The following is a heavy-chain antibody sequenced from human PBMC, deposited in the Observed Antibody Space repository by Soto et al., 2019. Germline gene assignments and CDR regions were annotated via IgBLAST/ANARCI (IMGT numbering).Heavy chain of an antibody. Sequence: SVTKSHTCSVAEGYSIGHGGSWIRKTAGKRLEWIGRIYSSGSTIYNPSLKSRVTMSVDTSKNQFSLKLRSVTAADTAVYYCARDNVWSGYYFPFDYWGQGTLVPVSS. CDR1: EGYSIGHG. J-gene: IGHJ4*02. D-gene: IGHD3-3*01. CDR3: ARDNVWSGYYFPFDY. V-gene: IGHV4-4*07. CDR2: IYSSGST.